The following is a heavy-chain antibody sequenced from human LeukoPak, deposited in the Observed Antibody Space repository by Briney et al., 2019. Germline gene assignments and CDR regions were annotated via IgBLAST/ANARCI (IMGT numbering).Heavy chain of an antibody. D-gene: IGHD2-2*01. CDR2: IIPIFGTA. Sequence: PGASVKVSCKASGGTFSSYAISWVRQAPGQGLEWMGGIIPIFGTANYAQKFQGRVTITADKSTSTAYMELSSLRSEDTAVYYCASAPYCSSTSCSHPPYYYYYMDVWGKGTTVTVSS. V-gene: IGHV1-69*06. CDR3: ASAPYCSSTSCSHPPYYYYYMDV. J-gene: IGHJ6*03. CDR1: GGTFSSYA.